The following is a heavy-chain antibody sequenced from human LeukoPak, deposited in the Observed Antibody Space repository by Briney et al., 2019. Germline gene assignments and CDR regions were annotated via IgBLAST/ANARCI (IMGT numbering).Heavy chain of an antibody. D-gene: IGHD3-22*01. Sequence: ASVKVSCKGSGYTFTNYGISWVRQAPGQGLEWLGWISAYNGNTKYAQKVQGRVTMTTDTSTSTAYMELRSLRSDDTAVYYCARWGSGYYFPLDYWGQGTLVTVSS. CDR2: ISAYNGNT. J-gene: IGHJ4*02. CDR1: GYTFTNYG. CDR3: ARWGSGYYFPLDY. V-gene: IGHV1-18*01.